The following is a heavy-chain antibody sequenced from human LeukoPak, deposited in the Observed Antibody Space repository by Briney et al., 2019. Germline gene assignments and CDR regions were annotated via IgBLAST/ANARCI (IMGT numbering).Heavy chain of an antibody. Sequence: PGGSLRLSCAASGFTFSSYAMSWVRQAPGKGLEWVSAISGSGGSTYYADSVKGRFTISRDNSKNTLYLQMNSLRAEDTAVYYCAKGHHRGIVGATLSTWGQGTLVTVSS. CDR1: GFTFSSYA. CDR3: AKGHHRGIVGATLST. CDR2: ISGSGGST. J-gene: IGHJ4*02. V-gene: IGHV3-23*01. D-gene: IGHD1-26*01.